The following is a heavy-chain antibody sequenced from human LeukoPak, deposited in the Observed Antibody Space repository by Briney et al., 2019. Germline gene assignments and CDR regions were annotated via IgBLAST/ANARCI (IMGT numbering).Heavy chain of an antibody. D-gene: IGHD2-2*01. Sequence: TGGSLRLSCVASGFTFSSYSMNWVRKAPGKGLEWVSSISRSSSYIYYADSVKGRFTISRDNAKNSLYLQMNSLRAEDTAVYYCARGRGCSSMSCYPDSWGQGTLVTVSS. CDR2: ISRSSSYI. V-gene: IGHV3-21*01. CDR3: ARGRGCSSMSCYPDS. J-gene: IGHJ5*01. CDR1: GFTFSSYS.